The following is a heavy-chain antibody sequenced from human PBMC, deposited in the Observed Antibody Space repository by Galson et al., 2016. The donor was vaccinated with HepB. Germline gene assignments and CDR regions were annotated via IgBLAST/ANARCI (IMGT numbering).Heavy chain of an antibody. V-gene: IGHV3-33*01. Sequence: SLRLSCAVSGFTFSRYHMHWVRQAPGKGLEWVAVIWFDGSDNCYADSVQGRFTVPRDNSKNTLYLQMNSLGAEDTALYYCAREQTHYDRLNGFSRRFYFDRWGQGALVTVSS. CDR1: GFTFSRYH. CDR3: AREQTHYDRLNGFSRRFYFDR. CDR2: IWFDGSDN. D-gene: IGHD3-9*01. J-gene: IGHJ4*02.